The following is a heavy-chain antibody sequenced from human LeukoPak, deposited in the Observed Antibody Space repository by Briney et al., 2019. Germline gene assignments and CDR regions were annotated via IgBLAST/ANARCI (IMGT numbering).Heavy chain of an antibody. CDR2: ISSSGSTI. Sequence: PGGSLRLSCAASGFTFSSYEMNWVRQAPGKGLEWVSYISSSGSTIYYADSVEGRFTISRDNAKNSLYLQMNSLRAEDTAVYYCARGSGRWLQMGGFDYWGQGTLVTVSS. J-gene: IGHJ4*02. D-gene: IGHD5-24*01. CDR1: GFTFSSYE. V-gene: IGHV3-48*03. CDR3: ARGSGRWLQMGGFDY.